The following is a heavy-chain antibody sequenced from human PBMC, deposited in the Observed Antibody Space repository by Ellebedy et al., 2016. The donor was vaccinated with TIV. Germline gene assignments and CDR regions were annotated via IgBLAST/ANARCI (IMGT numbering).Heavy chain of an antibody. Sequence: GGSLRLSCAASGFTFSNAWMSWVRQAPGKGLEWVGRITSNTDGGTTDYGAPVTGRFSISRDDSKNTLYLQMNSLRTEDTAMYYCATTYGSGSYNWGQGTLVTVSP. D-gene: IGHD3-10*01. V-gene: IGHV3-15*01. CDR3: ATTYGSGSYN. J-gene: IGHJ4*02. CDR2: ITSNTDGGTT. CDR1: GFTFSNAW.